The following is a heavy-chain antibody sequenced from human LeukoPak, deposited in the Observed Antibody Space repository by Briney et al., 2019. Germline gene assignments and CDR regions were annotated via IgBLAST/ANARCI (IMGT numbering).Heavy chain of an antibody. V-gene: IGHV1-69*05. CDR3: ARSYCSSTSCYIPDY. CDR1: GGTFSSYA. J-gene: IGHJ4*02. CDR2: IIPIFGTA. Sequence: SVKVSCKASGGTFSSYAISWVRQAPGQGLEWMGGIIPIFGTANYALKFQGRVTITTDESTSTAYMELSSLRSEDTAVYYCARSYCSSTSCYIPDYWGQGTLVTVSS. D-gene: IGHD2-2*02.